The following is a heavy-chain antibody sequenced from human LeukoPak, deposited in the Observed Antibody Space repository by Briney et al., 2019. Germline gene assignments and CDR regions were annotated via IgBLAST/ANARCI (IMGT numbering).Heavy chain of an antibody. CDR2: IKQDGSEK. J-gene: IGHJ5*02. CDR3: ARDPPRYDSSGYFS. CDR1: GFTFSSYW. D-gene: IGHD3-22*01. V-gene: IGHV3-7*01. Sequence: PGGSLRLSCAASGFTFSSYWMSWVRQAPGKGLERVANIKQDGSEKYYVDSVKGRFTISRDNAKNSLYLQMNSLRAEDTAVYYCARDPPRYDSSGYFSWGQGTLVTVSS.